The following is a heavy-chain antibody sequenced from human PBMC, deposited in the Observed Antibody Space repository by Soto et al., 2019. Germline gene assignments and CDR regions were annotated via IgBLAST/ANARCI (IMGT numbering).Heavy chain of an antibody. J-gene: IGHJ4*02. Sequence: QVQLVESGGGVVQPGRSLRLSCVASGFTFSSYGMHWVRQAPGKGLEWVAVISYDGSNTYYADSVKGRFTISRYNSKNTLYLQMNSLRAEDTSGYYCAKEGRLRGSYNISSSYYFAYWGQATLVSVSS. CDR2: ISYDGSNT. CDR3: AKEGRLRGSYNISSSYYFAY. CDR1: GFTFSSYG. V-gene: IGHV3-30*18. D-gene: IGHD1-26*01.